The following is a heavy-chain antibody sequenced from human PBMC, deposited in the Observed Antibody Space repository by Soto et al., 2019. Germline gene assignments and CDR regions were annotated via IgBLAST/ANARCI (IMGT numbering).Heavy chain of an antibody. V-gene: IGHV3-23*01. CDR1: GSTFSNFA. CDR3: AKKCITPPGTPYFDY. CDR2: ISIGGVGT. J-gene: IGHJ4*02. D-gene: IGHD6-13*01. Sequence: SVGGLVQPGGSLRLSCAASGSTFSNFAMNWVRQAPGRGLEWVSSISIGGVGTYYADSVKGRFAISRDDSKNTLYLQMISLRAEDTAVYYWAKKCITPPGTPYFDYWGQGILVTVSS.